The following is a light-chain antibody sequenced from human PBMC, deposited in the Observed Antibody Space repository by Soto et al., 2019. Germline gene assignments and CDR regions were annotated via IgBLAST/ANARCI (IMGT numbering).Light chain of an antibody. V-gene: IGKV1-33*01. J-gene: IGKJ4*01. CDR1: ADIGIY. CDR2: AAS. Sequence: DIQMTQSPSSLSASVGDRVSISCQASADIGIYLNWYHQKEGEAPKLLIYAASNPETGVPLRFRGSGSGTQFTVTISSLEPDDFGPYFCQQCRSVPLTFGGGT. CDR3: QQCRSVPLT.